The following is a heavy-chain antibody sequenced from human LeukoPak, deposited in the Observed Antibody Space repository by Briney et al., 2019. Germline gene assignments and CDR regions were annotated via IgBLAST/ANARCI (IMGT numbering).Heavy chain of an antibody. CDR3: ASSKTPWIQLWFFDT. CDR2: IYYSGNT. D-gene: IGHD5-18*01. J-gene: IGHJ3*02. CDR1: GDSINGFY. V-gene: IGHV4-59*01. Sequence: SETLSLTCTVSGDSINGFYWNWIRQPPGKGLEWIGYIYYSGNTNYNPSLKSRVTMSVDTSTNQFSLKLSSVTAADTAVYYCASSKTPWIQLWFFDTWGQGTMVTX.